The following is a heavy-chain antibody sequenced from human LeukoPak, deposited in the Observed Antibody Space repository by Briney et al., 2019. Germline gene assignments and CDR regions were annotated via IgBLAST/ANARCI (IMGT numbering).Heavy chain of an antibody. CDR3: ATLYGSARGAFDS. Sequence: ASVKVSCKASGYTFTSYDINWVRQATGQGLEWMGWMNPNSGNTGYAQKFQGRVTMTRNTSISTAYMELSSLRSEDTAVYYCATLYGSARGAFDSWGQGTLVTVSS. V-gene: IGHV1-8*01. J-gene: IGHJ4*02. CDR1: GYTFTSYD. CDR2: MNPNSGNT. D-gene: IGHD3-10*01.